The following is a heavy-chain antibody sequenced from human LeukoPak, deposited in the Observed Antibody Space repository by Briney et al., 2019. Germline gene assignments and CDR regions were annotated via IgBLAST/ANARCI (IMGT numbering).Heavy chain of an antibody. Sequence: GASVKVSFKASGYTFTSYGISWVRQAPGQGLEWMGWISAYNGNTNYAQKLQGRVTMTTDTSTSTAYMELRSLRSDDTAVYYCARFYGGIAVAGYFDYWGQGTLVTVSS. CDR1: GYTFTSYG. CDR3: ARFYGGIAVAGYFDY. J-gene: IGHJ4*02. CDR2: ISAYNGNT. D-gene: IGHD6-19*01. V-gene: IGHV1-18*01.